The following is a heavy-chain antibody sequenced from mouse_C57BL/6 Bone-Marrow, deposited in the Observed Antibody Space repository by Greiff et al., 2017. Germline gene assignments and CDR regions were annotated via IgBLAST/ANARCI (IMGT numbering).Heavy chain of an antibody. CDR2: INPYNGGT. D-gene: IGHD4-1*01. J-gene: IGHJ3*01. V-gene: IGHV1-19*01. CDR1: GYTFTDYY. Sequence: EVKLVESGPVLVKPGASVKMSCKASGYTFTDYYMNWVKQSHGKSLEWIGVINPYNGGTSYNQKFKGKATLTVDKSSSTAYMELNSLTSEDSAVYYCAKSGPFAYWGQGTLVTVSA. CDR3: AKSGPFAY.